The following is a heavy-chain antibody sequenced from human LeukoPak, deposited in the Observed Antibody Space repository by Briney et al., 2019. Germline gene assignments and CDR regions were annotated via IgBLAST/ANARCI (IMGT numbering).Heavy chain of an antibody. Sequence: SVTVSFTASVGAFTIYAISWVRQAPGQGLEWMGRIIPILGIANYAQKFQGRVTITADKSTSTAYMELSSLRSEDTAVYYCARVAYCGGDCRYFDLWGRGTLVTVSS. CDR3: ARVAYCGGDCRYFDL. J-gene: IGHJ2*01. D-gene: IGHD2-21*02. V-gene: IGHV1-69*04. CDR2: IIPILGIA. CDR1: VGAFTIYA.